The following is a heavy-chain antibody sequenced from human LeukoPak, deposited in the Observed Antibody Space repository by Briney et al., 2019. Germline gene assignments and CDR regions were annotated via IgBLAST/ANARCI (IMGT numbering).Heavy chain of an antibody. J-gene: IGHJ6*02. CDR3: ATHRVSHGMDV. CDR1: GFTFTNYW. V-gene: IGHV3-7*01. CDR2: INADGSVE. Sequence: PGGSLRLSCAASGFTFTNYWMAWVRQAPGQGLEWVANINADGSVEYLVDSVQGRFSISRDNAKDQLYLQMNSLRAEDTAVYYCATHRVSHGMDVWGQGTTVTVSS.